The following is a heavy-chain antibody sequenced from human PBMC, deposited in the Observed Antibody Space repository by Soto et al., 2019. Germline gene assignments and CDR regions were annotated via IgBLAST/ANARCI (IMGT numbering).Heavy chain of an antibody. CDR2: ISAYNGNT. CDR1: GYTFTSYG. D-gene: IGHD4-17*01. Sequence: ASVKVSCKASGYTFTSYGISWVRQAPGQGLEWMGWISAYNGNTNYAQKLQGRVTMTTDTSTSTAYMELRSLRSDDTAVYYCAGVALGLYGDYVDYYYGMDVWGQGTTVTVSS. V-gene: IGHV1-18*01. J-gene: IGHJ6*02. CDR3: AGVALGLYGDYVDYYYGMDV.